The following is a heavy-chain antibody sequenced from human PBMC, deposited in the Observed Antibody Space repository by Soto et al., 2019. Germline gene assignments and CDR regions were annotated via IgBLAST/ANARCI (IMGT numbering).Heavy chain of an antibody. V-gene: IGHV4-31*03. Sequence: QVQLQESGPGLVKPSQTLSLTCTVSGVSMSSGGYYWTWIRQHPGKGLEWIGYTYYSGRTYYNPSLKSRLTISVDTSKNQFSLRLSSVTAADTAVYYCAREEAGAFDIWGQGTMVTVSS. J-gene: IGHJ3*02. CDR2: TYYSGRT. CDR3: AREEAGAFDI. CDR1: GVSMSSGGYY. D-gene: IGHD3-10*01.